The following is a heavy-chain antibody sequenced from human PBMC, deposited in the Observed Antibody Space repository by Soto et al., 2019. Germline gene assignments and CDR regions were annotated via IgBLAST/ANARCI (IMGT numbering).Heavy chain of an antibody. J-gene: IGHJ5*02. V-gene: IGHV4-59*01. CDR2: IYYSGST. CDR1: GGSISSYY. Sequence: SETLSLTCTFSGGSISSYYWSLIRQPPGKGLEWIGYIYYSGSTNYNPSLKSRVTISVDTSKNQFSLKLSSVTAADTALYYCARLTRGYCSSSSCPNWFDPWGQGTLVTVSS. CDR3: ARLTRGYCSSSSCPNWFDP. D-gene: IGHD2-2*01.